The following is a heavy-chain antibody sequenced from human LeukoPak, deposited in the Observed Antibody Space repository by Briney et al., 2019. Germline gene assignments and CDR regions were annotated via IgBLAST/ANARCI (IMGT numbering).Heavy chain of an antibody. CDR1: GFTFSSYS. J-gene: IGHJ4*02. V-gene: IGHV3-21*01. Sequence: GESLRLSCAASGFTFSSYSMNWVRQAPGKGLEWVSSISSSSSYIYYADSVEGRFTISRDNAKNSLYLQMNSLRAEDTAVYYCARVTRYCSGGSCSENDYWGQGTLVTVSS. CDR3: ARVTRYCSGGSCSENDY. D-gene: IGHD2-15*01. CDR2: ISSSSSYI.